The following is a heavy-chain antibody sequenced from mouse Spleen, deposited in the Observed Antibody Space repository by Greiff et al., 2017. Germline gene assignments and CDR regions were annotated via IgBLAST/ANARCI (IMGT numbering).Heavy chain of an antibody. CDR3: ARSPITTVVARDY. D-gene: IGHD1-1*01. Sequence: VMLVESGAELARPGASVKPSCKASGYTFTSYGISWVKQRTGQGLEWIGEIYPRSGNTYYNEKFKGKATLTADKSSSTAYMELRSLTSEDSAVYFCARSPITTVVARDYWGQGTTLTVSS. CDR2: IYPRSGNT. J-gene: IGHJ2*01. V-gene: IGHV1-81*01. CDR1: GYTFTSYG.